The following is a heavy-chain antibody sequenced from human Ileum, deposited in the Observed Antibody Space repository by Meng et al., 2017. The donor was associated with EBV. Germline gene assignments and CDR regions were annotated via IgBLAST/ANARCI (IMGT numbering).Heavy chain of an antibody. CDR3: ARYGRCSGNSFYYFDP. CDR2: IDHSGST. D-gene: IGHD4-23*01. CDR1: GRSFTNYY. J-gene: IGHJ5*02. Sequence: QVRLQQCAARLLKPSDTLSLTCAVHGRSFTNYYGTWIRQPPGKGLEWIGEIDHSGSTKYNPSLKGRVTISLDTSNNQFSLKLNSVTAADTALYYCARYGRCSGNSFYYFDPWGQGSLVTVSS. V-gene: IGHV4-34*01.